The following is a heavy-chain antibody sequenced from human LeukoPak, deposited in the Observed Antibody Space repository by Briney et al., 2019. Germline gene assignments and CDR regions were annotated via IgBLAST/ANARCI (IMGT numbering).Heavy chain of an antibody. J-gene: IGHJ6*02. D-gene: IGHD2/OR15-2a*01. Sequence: PSETLSLTCAVSGGSFGDFYWSWIRQPPGKGLEWIGEINHSGYSNYYPSLKSRVTISVDTSKNQFSLRLSSVTAADTAVYYCARNDYFGINNGMDVWGQGTTVTVS. CDR1: GGSFGDFY. CDR2: INHSGYS. V-gene: IGHV4-34*01. CDR3: ARNDYFGINNGMDV.